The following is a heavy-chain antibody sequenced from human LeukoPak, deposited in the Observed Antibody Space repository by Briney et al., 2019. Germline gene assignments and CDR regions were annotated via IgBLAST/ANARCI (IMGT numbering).Heavy chain of an antibody. CDR1: GGSFSGYY. V-gene: IGHV4-34*01. CDR2: INHSGST. J-gene: IGHJ5*02. CDR3: ARGATVTTRPRSNWFDP. Sequence: SETLSLTCAVYGGSFSGYYWGWIRQPPGKGLEWIGEINHSGSTNYNPSLKSRVTIPVDTSKNQFSLKLSSVTAADTAVYYCARGATVTTRPRSNWFDPWGQGTLVTVSS. D-gene: IGHD4-17*01.